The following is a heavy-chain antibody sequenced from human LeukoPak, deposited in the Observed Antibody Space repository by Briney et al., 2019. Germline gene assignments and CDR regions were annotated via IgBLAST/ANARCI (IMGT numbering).Heavy chain of an antibody. CDR1: GFTFSSYW. J-gene: IGHJ4*02. D-gene: IGHD3-10*01. CDR3: ARFNTYYYGSGSYRAFDY. V-gene: IGHV3-74*01. CDR2: INSDGSST. Sequence: GGSLRLSCAASGFTFSSYWMHWVRQAPGKGLVWVSRINSDGSSTSYADSVKGRFTISRDNARNTLYLQMNSLRAEDTAVYYCARFNTYYYGSGSYRAFDYWGQGTLVTVSS.